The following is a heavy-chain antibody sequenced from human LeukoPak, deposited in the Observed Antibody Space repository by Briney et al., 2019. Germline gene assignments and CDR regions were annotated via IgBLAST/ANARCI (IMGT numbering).Heavy chain of an antibody. D-gene: IGHD3-22*01. CDR2: IYHSGST. CDR1: GYSISSGYY. Sequence: SETLSLTCTVSGYSISSGYYWGWIRQPPGKGLEWIGSIYHSGSTYYNPSLKNRVTISVDTSKNQFSLKLRSVTAADTAVYYCARVTGYVIEDYFDYWGQGTLVTVSS. V-gene: IGHV4-38-2*02. J-gene: IGHJ4*02. CDR3: ARVTGYVIEDYFDY.